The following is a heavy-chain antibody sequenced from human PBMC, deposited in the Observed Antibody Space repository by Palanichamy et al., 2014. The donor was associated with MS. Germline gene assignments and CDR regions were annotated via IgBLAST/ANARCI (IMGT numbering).Heavy chain of an antibody. J-gene: IGHJ6*02. V-gene: IGHV6-1*01. CDR3: ARDGMSECSGGRYTTYCYYGIDV. CDR2: TYYRSKWYS. Sequence: QVQLQQSGPGLVKPSQTLSLTCVISGDSVSSNSAAWNWIRQSPSRGLEWLGRTYYRSKWYSDYAVSVKSRITIIPDTSKNQFSLQLSSVTPEDTAVYYCARDGMSECSGGRYTTYCYYGIDVWGQGTTVTVS. CDR1: GDSVSSNSAA. D-gene: IGHD6-19*01.